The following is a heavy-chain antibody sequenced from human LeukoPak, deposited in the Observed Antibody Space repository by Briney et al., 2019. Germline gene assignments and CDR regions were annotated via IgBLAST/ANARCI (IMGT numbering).Heavy chain of an antibody. V-gene: IGHV3-23*01. D-gene: IGHD1-1*01. Sequence: LGRSVRLSCAASGFTFSNYAMSWVRQAPRKGLEWVSVISARGSVYYPDSVKGRFTISRDNSKNTVYLQMNSLRAEDTALYYCAKGRYDTDYWGQGTLVIVSS. J-gene: IGHJ4*02. CDR1: GFTFSNYA. CDR3: AKGRYDTDY. CDR2: ISARGSV.